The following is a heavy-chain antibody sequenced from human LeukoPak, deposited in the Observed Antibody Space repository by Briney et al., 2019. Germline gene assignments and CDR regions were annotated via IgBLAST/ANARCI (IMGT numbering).Heavy chain of an antibody. Sequence: IPSETLSLTCTVSGGSISSHYWSWIRQPPGKGLEWIGYIYYSGSTYYNPSLKSRVTISVDTSKNQFSLKLSSVTAADTAVYYCARDGRTSRRFGELYSSNWFDPWGQGTLVTVSS. CDR2: IYYSGST. CDR1: GGSISSHY. V-gene: IGHV4-59*11. D-gene: IGHD3-10*01. CDR3: ARDGRTSRRFGELYSSNWFDP. J-gene: IGHJ5*02.